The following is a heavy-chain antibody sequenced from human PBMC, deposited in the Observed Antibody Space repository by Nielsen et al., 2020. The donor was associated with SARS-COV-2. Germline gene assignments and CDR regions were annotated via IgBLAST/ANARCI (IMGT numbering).Heavy chain of an antibody. Sequence: GGSLRLSCAASGFSVEDYDIHWVRQVPGRGLEWVSGFSWNGASIGYADSVKGRFTISRDNAKNSLYLQMNSLHQGPIGLPPGTLLQEHLWG. V-gene: IGHV3-9*01. CDR3: TLLQEHL. CDR2: FSWNGASI. CDR1: GFSVEDYD. J-gene: IGHJ6*01.